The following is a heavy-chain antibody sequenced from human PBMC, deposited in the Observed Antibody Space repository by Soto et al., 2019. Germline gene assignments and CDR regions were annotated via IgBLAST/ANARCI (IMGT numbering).Heavy chain of an antibody. V-gene: IGHV1-18*01. Sequence: RASVKVSRKASGYTFTSYGLSWVRQAPGQGLEWMGWISAYNGNTNYAHKLQGRVTMTTDTSTSTAYMELRSLRSDDTAVYYCARGNHYSNYYYYYGMDVWGQGTTVTVSS. D-gene: IGHD4-4*01. CDR3: ARGNHYSNYYYYYGMDV. CDR2: ISAYNGNT. CDR1: GYTFTSYG. J-gene: IGHJ6*02.